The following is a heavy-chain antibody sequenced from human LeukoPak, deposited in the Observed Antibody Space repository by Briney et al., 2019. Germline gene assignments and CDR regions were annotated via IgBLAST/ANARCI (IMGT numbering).Heavy chain of an antibody. CDR2: FDPEDGET. Sequence: GASVKVSCKVSGYTLTELSMHWVRQAPGKGLEWMGGFDPEDGETIYARKFQGRVTMTEDTSTDTAYMELSSLRSEDTAVYYCATVSWAVAGPYGMDVWGQGTTVTVSS. J-gene: IGHJ6*02. CDR3: ATVSWAVAGPYGMDV. V-gene: IGHV1-24*01. D-gene: IGHD6-19*01. CDR1: GYTLTELS.